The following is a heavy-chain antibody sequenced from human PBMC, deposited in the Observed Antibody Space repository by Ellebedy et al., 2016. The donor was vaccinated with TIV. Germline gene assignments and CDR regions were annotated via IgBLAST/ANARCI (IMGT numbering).Heavy chain of an antibody. J-gene: IGHJ4*02. D-gene: IGHD3-10*01. CDR1: GFTFSSYA. CDR2: ISGSGGST. Sequence: GGSLRLXXAASGFTFSSYAMSWVRQAPGKGLEWVSAISGSGGSTYYADSVKGRFTISRDNSKNTLYLQMNSLRAEDTAVYYCAKDAKTYYYGSGSYRDYWGQGTLVTVSS. V-gene: IGHV3-23*01. CDR3: AKDAKTYYYGSGSYRDY.